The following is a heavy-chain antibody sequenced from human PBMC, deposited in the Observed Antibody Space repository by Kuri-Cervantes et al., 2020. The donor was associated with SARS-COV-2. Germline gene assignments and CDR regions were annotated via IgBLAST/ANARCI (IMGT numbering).Heavy chain of an antibody. CDR2: IYYSGST. CDR1: GGSISSSSYY. CDR3: ASQVDTAMAFDY. D-gene: IGHD5-18*01. Sequence: GSLRLSCTVSGGSISSSSYYWGWIRQPPGKGLEWIGSIYYSGSTYYNPSLKSRVTISVDTSKNQFSLKLSSVTAADTAVYYCASQVDTAMAFDYWGPGNPGHRLL. V-gene: IGHV4-39*01. J-gene: IGHJ4*02.